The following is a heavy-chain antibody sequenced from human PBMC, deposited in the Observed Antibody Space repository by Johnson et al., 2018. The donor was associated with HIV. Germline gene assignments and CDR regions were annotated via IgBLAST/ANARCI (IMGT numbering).Heavy chain of an antibody. CDR3: ARDMEAYCSGGSCYSAAFDI. CDR1: AFTFSSYG. CDR2: IRYDGSNK. D-gene: IGHD2-15*01. Sequence: QVQLVESGGGVVQPGGSLRLSCAASAFTFSSYGMHWVRQAPGKGLEWVAFIRYDGSNKYYADSVKGRFTISRDNSKNTLYLQMNSLRAEDTAVYYCARDMEAYCSGGSCYSAAFDIWGQGTMVTVSS. V-gene: IGHV3-30*02. J-gene: IGHJ3*02.